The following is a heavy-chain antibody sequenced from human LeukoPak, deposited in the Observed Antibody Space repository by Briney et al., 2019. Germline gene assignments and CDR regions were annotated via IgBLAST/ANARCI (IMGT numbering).Heavy chain of an antibody. CDR2: MNPNSGNT. Sequence: ASVKVSCKAAGYTFTLYDIHWVRQATGQGLEWMGWMNPNSGNTGFAQKFQGRVTVTRNTSISAAYMELSSLRSEDTAVYYCARKANCELEGDYDYYGMDVWGQGTTVTVSS. D-gene: IGHD1-1*01. J-gene: IGHJ6*02. CDR3: ARKANCELEGDYDYYGMDV. V-gene: IGHV1-8*01. CDR1: GYTFTLYD.